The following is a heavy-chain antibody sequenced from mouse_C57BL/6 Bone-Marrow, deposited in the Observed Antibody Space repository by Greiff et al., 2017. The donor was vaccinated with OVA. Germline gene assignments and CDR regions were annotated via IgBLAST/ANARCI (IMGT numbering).Heavy chain of an antibody. CDR2: ISSGGSYT. CDR3: ARQYYDYAAY. V-gene: IGHV5-6*01. CDR1: GFTFSSYG. Sequence: EVKVVESGGDLVKPGGSLKLSCAASGFTFSSYGMSWVRQTPDKRLEWVATISSGGSYTYYPDSVKGRFTISRDNAKNTLYLQMSSLKSEDTAMYYCARQYYDYAAYWGQGTLVTVSA. J-gene: IGHJ3*01. D-gene: IGHD2-4*01.